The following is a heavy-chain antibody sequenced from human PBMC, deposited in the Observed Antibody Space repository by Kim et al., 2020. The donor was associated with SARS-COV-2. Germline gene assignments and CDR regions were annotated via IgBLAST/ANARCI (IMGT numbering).Heavy chain of an antibody. CDR2: STI. V-gene: IGHV3-48*04. CDR3: ARGRSTFDI. J-gene: IGHJ3*02. Sequence: STIYYADSVKGRFTISRDNAKNSLYLQMNSLRAEDTAVYYCARGRSTFDIWGQGTMVTVSS.